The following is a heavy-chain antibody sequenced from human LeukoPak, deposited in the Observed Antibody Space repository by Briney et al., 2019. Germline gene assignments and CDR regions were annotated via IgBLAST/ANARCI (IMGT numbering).Heavy chain of an antibody. CDR1: GFASSSYN. CDR3: ARAGTCSSTSCDGGIEY. Sequence: GGSLRLSCAASGFASSSYNMKWVRQAPGKGLEWVSFISTTSTYIYYADSVKGRFTVSRDNSKNLLYLQMDSLRVEDTAVYYCARAGTCSSTSCDGGIEYWGQGTLVTVYS. D-gene: IGHD2-2*01. CDR2: ISTTSTYI. J-gene: IGHJ4*02. V-gene: IGHV3-21*06.